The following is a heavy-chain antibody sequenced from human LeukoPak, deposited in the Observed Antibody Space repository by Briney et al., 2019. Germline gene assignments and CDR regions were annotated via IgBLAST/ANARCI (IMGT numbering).Heavy chain of an antibody. CDR3: ARDRAVTQVWVEFDS. J-gene: IGHJ5*01. CDR2: IRDSGET. V-gene: IGHV3-66*03. D-gene: IGHD3-16*01. CDR1: GFSVSNYY. Sequence: GGSLRLSCAGSGFSVSNYYMNWVRQAPGKGLEWVTLIRDSGETFYADSVKGRFTISRDNSKNTVYLQMNRLRVEDTAVYFCARDRAVTQVWVEFDSWGQGTLVTVSS.